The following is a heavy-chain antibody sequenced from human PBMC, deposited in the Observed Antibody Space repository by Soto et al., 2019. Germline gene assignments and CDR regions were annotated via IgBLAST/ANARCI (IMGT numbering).Heavy chain of an antibody. D-gene: IGHD2-15*01. CDR3: AKVLVIVVVVAATLFDF. V-gene: IGHV3-23*01. J-gene: IGHJ4*02. CDR1: GFTFSSYA. CDR2: ISGSGGST. Sequence: PGGSLRLSCAASGFTFSSYAMSWVRQSPGKGLEWVSAISGSGGSTYYADSVKGRFTISRDNSKNTLYLQMNSLRAEDTAVYYCAKVLVIVVVVAATLFDFRGQGTLVTVSS.